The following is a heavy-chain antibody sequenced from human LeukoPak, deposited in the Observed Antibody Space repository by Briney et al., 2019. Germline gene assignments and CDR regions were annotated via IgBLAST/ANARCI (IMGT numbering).Heavy chain of an antibody. Sequence: QAGGSLRLSCAASGFTFSSYGMHWVRQAPGKGLEWVAVIWYDGSNKYCADSVKGRFTISRDNSKNTLYLQMNSLRAEDTAVYYCARDWASGPMAPDYWGQGTLVTVSS. J-gene: IGHJ4*02. CDR2: IWYDGSNK. CDR3: ARDWASGPMAPDY. CDR1: GFTFSSYG. D-gene: IGHD3-10*01. V-gene: IGHV3-33*01.